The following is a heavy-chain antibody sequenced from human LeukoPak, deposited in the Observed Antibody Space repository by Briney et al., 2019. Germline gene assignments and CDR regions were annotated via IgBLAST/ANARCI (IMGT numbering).Heavy chain of an antibody. CDR3: ARALVRYYDILTGYYYFDY. J-gene: IGHJ4*02. CDR1: GGSISSGDYY. CDR2: IYYSGST. V-gene: IGHV4-30-4*01. D-gene: IGHD3-9*01. Sequence: SENLSLTCTVSGGSISSGDYYWSWIRQPPGKGLEWIGYIYYSGSTYYNPSLKSRVTISVDTSKNQFSLKLSSVTAADTAVYYCARALVRYYDILTGYYYFDYWGQGTLVTVSS.